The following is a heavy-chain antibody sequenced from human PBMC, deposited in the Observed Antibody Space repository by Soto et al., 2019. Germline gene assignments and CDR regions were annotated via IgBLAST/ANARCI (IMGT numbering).Heavy chain of an antibody. CDR2: IKQDGSEK. Sequence: GESLKISCAASGFTFSSYWMSWVRQAPGKGLEWVANIKQDGSEKYYVDSVKGRFTISRDNAKDSLYLQMNSLRAEDAAVYSCATDLNWENFWGQGTLVTVSS. D-gene: IGHD1-26*01. V-gene: IGHV3-7*01. J-gene: IGHJ4*02. CDR3: ATDLNWENF. CDR1: GFTFSSYW.